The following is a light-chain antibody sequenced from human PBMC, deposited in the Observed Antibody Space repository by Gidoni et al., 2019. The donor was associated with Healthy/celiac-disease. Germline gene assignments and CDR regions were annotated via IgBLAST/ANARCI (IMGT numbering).Light chain of an antibody. CDR3: QQYNSYWT. J-gene: IGKJ1*01. V-gene: IGKV1-5*03. CDR2: KAS. CDR1: QSISSW. Sequence: DIQMTQSPSTLSASVGDGVTTTCRASQSISSWLAWYQQKPGKAPKLLIYKASSLESGVPSRFSGSGSGTEFTLTISSLQPDDFATYYCQQYNSYWTFGQGTKVEI.